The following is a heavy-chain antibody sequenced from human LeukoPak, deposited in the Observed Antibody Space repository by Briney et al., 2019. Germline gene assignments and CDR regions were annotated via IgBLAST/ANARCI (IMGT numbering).Heavy chain of an antibody. D-gene: IGHD5-18*01. V-gene: IGHV3-30*14. CDR2: ISYDGSNK. J-gene: IGHJ3*02. CDR3: AARWGYNGFDI. Sequence: GGSLRLSCAASGFTFSSYVMNWVRQAPGKGLEWVAVISYDGSNKYYADSVKGRFTISRDNSKNTLYLQMNSLRAEDTAVFYCAARWGYNGFDIWGQGTMVAVSS. CDR1: GFTFSSYV.